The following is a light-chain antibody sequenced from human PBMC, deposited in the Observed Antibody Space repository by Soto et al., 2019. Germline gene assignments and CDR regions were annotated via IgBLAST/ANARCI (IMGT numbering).Light chain of an antibody. Sequence: EIVLTQSPATLSVSPGERATLSCRASQSVRDNLAWYQQKPGQAPRLLIYGASNRATGIPARFSGSGSVTEFTLTISSLQSEDYAVYCCQQYNNWPLTFGGGTKVEIK. CDR2: GAS. J-gene: IGKJ4*01. CDR3: QQYNNWPLT. CDR1: QSVRDN. V-gene: IGKV3-15*01.